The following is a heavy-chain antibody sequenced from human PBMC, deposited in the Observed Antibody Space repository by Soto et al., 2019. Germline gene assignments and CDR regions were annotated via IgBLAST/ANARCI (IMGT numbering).Heavy chain of an antibody. CDR2: IWYDGSNK. D-gene: IGHD3-10*01. CDR1: GFTFSSYG. V-gene: IGHV3-33*01. Sequence: QVQLVESGGGVVQPGRSLRLSCAASGFTFSSYGMHWVRQAPGKGLEWVAVIWYDGSNKYYADSVKGRFTISRDNSKNTLYLQMNSLRAEDTVVYYCARGDGSGSADCWGRGALVSVSS. J-gene: IGHJ4*02. CDR3: ARGDGSGSADC.